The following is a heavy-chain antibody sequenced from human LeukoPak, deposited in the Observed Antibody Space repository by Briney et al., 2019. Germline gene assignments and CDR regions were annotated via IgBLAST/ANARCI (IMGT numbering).Heavy chain of an antibody. J-gene: IGHJ3*01. D-gene: IGHD3-22*01. V-gene: IGHV3-74*01. Sequence: GGSLRLSCAASGITFSTYWMHWVRQAPGKGLVWVSRINSDGSTTSYVDSVEGRFTISRDNAKNTLYLQMNSLRAEDTAVCYCARAGTVVDYDPSDAFDVWGQGTMVTVSS. CDR2: INSDGSTT. CDR3: ARAGTVVDYDPSDAFDV. CDR1: GITFSTYW.